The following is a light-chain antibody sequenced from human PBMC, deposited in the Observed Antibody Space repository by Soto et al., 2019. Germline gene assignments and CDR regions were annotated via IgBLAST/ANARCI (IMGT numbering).Light chain of an antibody. CDR1: SSNIGSHT. CDR2: SNN. CDR3: AAWDDSLNGVI. J-gene: IGLJ2*01. Sequence: QSVLTQPPSASGTPGQRITISCSGSSSNIGSHTVNWHQQVPGTAPKLLIYSNNERPSGVPDRFSGSNSGTSASLAISGLQSGDEADYYCAAWDDSLNGVIFGGGTKVTVL. V-gene: IGLV1-44*01.